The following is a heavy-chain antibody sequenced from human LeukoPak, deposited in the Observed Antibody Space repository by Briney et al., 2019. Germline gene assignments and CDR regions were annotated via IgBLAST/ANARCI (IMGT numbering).Heavy chain of an antibody. D-gene: IGHD1-26*01. CDR1: GFTFSNYW. CDR2: IKYDGREK. CDR3: ARYLNSGPEDF. J-gene: IGHJ4*02. Sequence: GGSLRLSCTATGFTFSNYWMSWFRQAPGKGLEWVANIKYDGREKQYLDSAKGRFTISRANAKNSLFLQMNSLGAEDTAVYYCARYLNSGPEDFWGQGTLVTVSS. V-gene: IGHV3-7*01.